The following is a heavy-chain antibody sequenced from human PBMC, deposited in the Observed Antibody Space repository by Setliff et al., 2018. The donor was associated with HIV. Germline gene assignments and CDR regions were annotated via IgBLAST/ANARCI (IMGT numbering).Heavy chain of an antibody. CDR1: GGTFSSYA. Sequence: SVKVSCKASGGTFSSYAISWVRQAPGQGLEWMGGIIPILGIANYAQKFQGRVTITADESTSTAYMELSSLISDDTAVYYCTRETPLWGSGRGYFDYWGQGTLVTVSS. J-gene: IGHJ4*02. V-gene: IGHV1-69*10. CDR2: IIPILGIA. CDR3: TRETPLWGSGRGYFDY. D-gene: IGHD2-21*01.